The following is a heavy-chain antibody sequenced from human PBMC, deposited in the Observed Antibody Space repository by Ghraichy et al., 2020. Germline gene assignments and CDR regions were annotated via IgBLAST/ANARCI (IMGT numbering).Heavy chain of an antibody. Sequence: SETLSLTCALYGGSFSGYCWISLRRPPSTGLEWIGEINHSGSTNYNPSLKSRVTISVDTSKNQFFLKLSSVTAADTAVYYCARGQRLRHSYLYYYGMDFWGQGTLVTVSS. D-gene: IGHD5-18*01. CDR1: GGSFSGYC. CDR3: ARGQRLRHSYLYYYGMDF. CDR2: INHSGST. J-gene: IGHJ6*02. V-gene: IGHV4-34*01.